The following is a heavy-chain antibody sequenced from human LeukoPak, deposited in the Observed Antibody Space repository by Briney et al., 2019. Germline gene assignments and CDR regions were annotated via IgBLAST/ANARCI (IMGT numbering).Heavy chain of an antibody. V-gene: IGHV4-59*01. CDR3: ARIVATIGTDY. D-gene: IGHD5-12*01. Sequence: SETLSLTCTVSGTSISSYYWSWIRQSPGKGLELIGYIYYIGSTNYNPSLKSRVTISIDTSKNQFSLKLSSVTAADMAVYYCARIVATIGTDYWGQGTLVTVSS. J-gene: IGHJ4*02. CDR2: IYYIGST. CDR1: GTSISSYY.